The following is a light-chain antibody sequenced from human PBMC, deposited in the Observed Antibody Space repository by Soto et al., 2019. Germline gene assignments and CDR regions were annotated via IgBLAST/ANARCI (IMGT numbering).Light chain of an antibody. Sequence: EIVLTQSPGTLSLSPGERATLSCRASQSLRNSYLAWYQKKPGQAPRLLMYGASSRATGIPDRFSGSGSGTVFTLTISRLEPEDCAVYYCQQYGSSPLTFGGGTKVEIK. J-gene: IGKJ4*01. CDR2: GAS. CDR3: QQYGSSPLT. CDR1: QSLRNSY. V-gene: IGKV3-20*01.